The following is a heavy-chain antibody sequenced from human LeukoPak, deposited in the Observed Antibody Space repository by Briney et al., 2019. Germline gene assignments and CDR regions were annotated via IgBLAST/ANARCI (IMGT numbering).Heavy chain of an antibody. J-gene: IGHJ4*02. CDR2: ISYDGSNK. V-gene: IGHV3-30*18. CDR1: GFTFSSYG. D-gene: IGHD3-22*01. Sequence: GGSLRLSCAASGFTFSSYGMHWVRQAPGKGLEWVAVISYDGSNKYYADSVKGRFTISRDNSKNTLYLQMNSLRAEHTAVYYSAKVSPPNYYDSSGFIDYWGQGTLVTVSS. CDR3: AKVSPPNYYDSSGFIDY.